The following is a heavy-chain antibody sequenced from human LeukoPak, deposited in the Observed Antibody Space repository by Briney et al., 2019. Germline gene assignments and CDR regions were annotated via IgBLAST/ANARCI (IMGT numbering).Heavy chain of an antibody. Sequence: SETLSLTCTVSGGSISSYYWSWIRQPPGKGLEWIGYIYYSGSTNYNPSLKSRVTISVDTSKNQFSLKLSSVTAADTAVYYCAREMVTYYDYVWGSYEAYYFDYWGQGTLVTVSS. CDR2: IYYSGST. CDR3: AREMVTYYDYVWGSYEAYYFDY. V-gene: IGHV4-59*01. CDR1: GGSISSYY. D-gene: IGHD3-16*01. J-gene: IGHJ4*02.